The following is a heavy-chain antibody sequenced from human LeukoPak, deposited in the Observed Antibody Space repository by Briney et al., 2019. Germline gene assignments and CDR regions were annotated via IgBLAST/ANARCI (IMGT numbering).Heavy chain of an antibody. Sequence: PSETLSLTCTLSRGSISSYYWSWIRQPPGKGLEWIGYIYYSGSTNYNPSLKSRATMSVDTSKNQFSLKLSSVTAADTAVYYCASGQGPADYWGQGTLVTVSS. CDR3: ASGQGPADY. V-gene: IGHV4-59*12. J-gene: IGHJ4*02. CDR2: IYYSGST. CDR1: RGSISSYY.